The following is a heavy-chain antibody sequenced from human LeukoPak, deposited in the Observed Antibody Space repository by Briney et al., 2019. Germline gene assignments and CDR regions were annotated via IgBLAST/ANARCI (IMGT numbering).Heavy chain of an antibody. J-gene: IGHJ4*02. CDR3: ATRIEQQLVP. CDR1: GFTVGSTY. D-gene: IGHD6-6*01. V-gene: IGHV3-23*01. CDR2: ITSSGGGT. Sequence: PGGSLRLSCAASGFTVGSTYMSWVRQAPGKGLEWVSAITSSGGGTYYADSVKGRFTISRDNSKSTLYLQMNSLGVDDTALYYCATRIEQQLVPGGQGTLVTVSS.